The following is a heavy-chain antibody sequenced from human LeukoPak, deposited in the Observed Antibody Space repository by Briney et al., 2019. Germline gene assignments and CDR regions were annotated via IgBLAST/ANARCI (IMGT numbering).Heavy chain of an antibody. CDR2: IEQDGSEK. CDR3: ARDEGYYDSSGYSYYFDY. V-gene: IGHV3-7*01. CDR1: GFTFGNHW. D-gene: IGHD3-22*01. Sequence: PGGSLRLSCAASGFTFGNHWMTWVRQAPGKGLEWVANIEQDGSEKYYVDSVKGRFTISRDNAKNSLYLQMNSLRAEDTAVYYCARDEGYYDSSGYSYYFDYWGQGTLVTVSS. J-gene: IGHJ4*02.